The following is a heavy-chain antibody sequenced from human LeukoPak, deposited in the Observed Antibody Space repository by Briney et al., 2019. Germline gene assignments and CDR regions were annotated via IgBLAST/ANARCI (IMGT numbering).Heavy chain of an antibody. CDR3: ARSLRRSGNWFDP. J-gene: IGHJ5*02. CDR2: ISSSSSYI. D-gene: IGHD4-23*01. Sequence: GGSLRLSCAASGFTFSSYSMNWVRQAPGKGLEWVSSISSSSSYIYYADSVKGRFTISRDNAKNSLYLQMNSLRAEDTAVYYCARSLRRSGNWFDPGGQGTLVTVSS. CDR1: GFTFSSYS. V-gene: IGHV3-21*01.